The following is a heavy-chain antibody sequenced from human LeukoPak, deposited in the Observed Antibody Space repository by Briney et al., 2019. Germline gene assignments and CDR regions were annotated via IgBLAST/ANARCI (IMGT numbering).Heavy chain of an antibody. V-gene: IGHV3-64*01. CDR1: GFTFSSYA. J-gene: IGHJ4*02. CDR2: ISSNGAST. D-gene: IGHD3-22*01. CDR3: ARGQPHYYSSSGYSDY. Sequence: GGSLRLSCAASGFTFSSYAMHWVRQAPGKGLDYVSAISSNGASTYYANSVKGRLTISRDNSKNTLYLQMGSLRPEDMAVYYCARGQPHYYSSSGYSDYWGQGTLVTVSS.